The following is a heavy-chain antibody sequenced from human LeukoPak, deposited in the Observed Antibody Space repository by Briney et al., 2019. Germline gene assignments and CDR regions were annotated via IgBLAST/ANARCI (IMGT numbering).Heavy chain of an antibody. Sequence: PGGSLRLSCAASGFTFSSYSMNWVRQAPGKGLEWVSYISSSSSTIYYADSVKGRFTISRDNAKNSLYLQMNSLRAEDTALYYCAKDKGTYYYYGMDVWGQGTTVTVSS. V-gene: IGHV3-48*01. CDR1: GFTFSSYS. CDR3: AKDKGTYYYYGMDV. CDR2: ISSSSSTI. J-gene: IGHJ6*02.